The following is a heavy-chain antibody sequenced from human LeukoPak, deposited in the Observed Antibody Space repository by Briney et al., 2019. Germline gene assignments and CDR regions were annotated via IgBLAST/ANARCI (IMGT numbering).Heavy chain of an antibody. CDR1: LDSTTSNF. CDR3: AREILGGFNPGAY. V-gene: IGHV4-4*02. Sequence: SEALSLTCTVSLDSTTSNFWSWVRQPPGKGLGWIGEIHRSGSPNYNPSLQSRVTISIDRSRNQIALELSSVTAADTAVYYCAREILGGFNPGAYWGQGTLFTVSS. J-gene: IGHJ4*02. D-gene: IGHD1-14*01. CDR2: IHRSGSP.